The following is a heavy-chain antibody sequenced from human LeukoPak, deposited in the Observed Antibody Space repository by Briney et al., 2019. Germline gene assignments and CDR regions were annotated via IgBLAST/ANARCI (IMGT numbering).Heavy chain of an antibody. CDR3: ARVVADWELCV. D-gene: IGHD3-16*01. J-gene: IGHJ4*02. CDR2: IKQDGSEK. V-gene: IGHV3-7*01. Sequence: GGSLRLSCAASGFTFSSYWMSWVRQAPGKGLEWVANIKQDGSEKYYVDSVKGRFTISRDNAKNSLYLHMNSLRAEDTAVYYCARVVADWELCVWGQGTLVTVSS. CDR1: GFTFSSYW.